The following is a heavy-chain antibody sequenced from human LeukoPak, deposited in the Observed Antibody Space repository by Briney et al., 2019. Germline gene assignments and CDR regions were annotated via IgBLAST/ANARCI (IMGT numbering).Heavy chain of an antibody. J-gene: IGHJ4*02. CDR2: IYYSGST. V-gene: IGHV4-31*03. CDR1: GGSISSGGYY. Sequence: SETLSLTCTVSGGSISSGGYYWSWIRQHPGKGLEWIGYIYYSGSTYYNPSLKSRVTISVDTSKNQFSLKLSSVTAADTAVYYCAIAGVRGQNPPDYWGQGTLVTVSS. D-gene: IGHD3-10*01. CDR3: AIAGVRGQNPPDY.